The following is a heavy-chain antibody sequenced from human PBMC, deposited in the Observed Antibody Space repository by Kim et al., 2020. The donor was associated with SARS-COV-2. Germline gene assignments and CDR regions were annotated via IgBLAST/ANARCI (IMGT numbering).Heavy chain of an antibody. J-gene: IGHJ4*02. D-gene: IGHD5-18*01. Sequence: ASVKVSCKASGYTFTSYAMHWVRQAPGQRLEWIGWINAGNGNTKYSQKFQGRVTITRDTSASTAYMELSSLRSEDTAVYYCAKGIQLWLPIDYWGQGTLVTVSS. CDR2: INAGNGNT. CDR1: GYTFTSYA. V-gene: IGHV1-3*01. CDR3: AKGIQLWLPIDY.